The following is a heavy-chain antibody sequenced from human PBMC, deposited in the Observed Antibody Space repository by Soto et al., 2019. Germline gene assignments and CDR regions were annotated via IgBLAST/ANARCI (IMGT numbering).Heavy chain of an antibody. J-gene: IGHJ6*02. CDR1: GDSVSSNSAA. CDR2: TYYRSKWYN. CDR3: ARDMGAEQYYYYYGMDV. Sequence: RSQTLSLTCAISGDSVSSNSAAWNWIRQSPSRGLEWLGRTYYRSKWYNDYAVSVKSRITINPDTSKNQFSLQPNSVTPEDTAVYYCARDMGAEQYYYYYGMDVWGQGTTVTVSS. D-gene: IGHD1-26*01. V-gene: IGHV6-1*01.